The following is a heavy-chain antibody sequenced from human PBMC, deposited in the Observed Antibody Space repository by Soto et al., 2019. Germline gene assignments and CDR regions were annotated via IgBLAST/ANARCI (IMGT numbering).Heavy chain of an antibody. J-gene: IGHJ5*02. Sequence: QVQLVQSGAEVKKPGSSVKVSCKSSGGTFSSYAISWVRQAPGQGLEWMGGIITIFGTASYAEKFQGRDTFTAEESTSTAYMELSSLRSEDTAVYYCARGLYYYGSGILYLPGGWFDPWGQGTLVTVSS. CDR2: IITIFGTA. V-gene: IGHV1-69*01. CDR3: ARGLYYYGSGILYLPGGWFDP. CDR1: GGTFSSYA. D-gene: IGHD3-10*01.